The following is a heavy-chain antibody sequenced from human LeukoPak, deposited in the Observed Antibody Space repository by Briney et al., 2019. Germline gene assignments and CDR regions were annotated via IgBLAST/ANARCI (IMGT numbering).Heavy chain of an antibody. Sequence: GGSLRLSCAASGFTFSSYGIHWVRQAPGKGLEWVAFIRYDGTNKYYADSVKGRFTISRDNSKNTLYLQMNSLRAEDTAVYYCAKERKTYFYDTSGCPIDYWGQGTLVTVSS. V-gene: IGHV3-30*02. CDR2: IRYDGTNK. CDR3: AKERKTYFYDTSGCPIDY. D-gene: IGHD3-22*01. CDR1: GFTFSSYG. J-gene: IGHJ4*02.